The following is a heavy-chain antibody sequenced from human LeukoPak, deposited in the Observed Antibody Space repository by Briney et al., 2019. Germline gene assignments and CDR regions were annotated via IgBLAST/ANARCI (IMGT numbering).Heavy chain of an antibody. CDR3: ARHVTISGPYDASDI. Sequence: SETLSLTCTVSGDSISSYYWSWIRQPPGKGLEWIGYIYYSGGTAYNPSLKSRVTISVDTSKSQFSLKLRSVTAADTAVYYCARHVTISGPYDASDIWGQGTMVTVSP. D-gene: IGHD5-24*01. V-gene: IGHV4-59*08. CDR1: GDSISSYY. J-gene: IGHJ3*02. CDR2: IYYSGGT.